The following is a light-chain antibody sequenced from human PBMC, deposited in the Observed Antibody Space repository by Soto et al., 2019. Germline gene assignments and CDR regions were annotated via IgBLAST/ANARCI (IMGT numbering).Light chain of an antibody. CDR1: QTVRSNY. CDR2: EAS. Sequence: ENVLTQSPGTLSLSPGERATLSCRASQTVRSNYLAWYQQKPGQTPRLLIYEASSRFTGIPDRFTGSGSGTDFTLTINRLEPEDFAVFYCQQYGDSPPEYTFGQGTKLEIK. J-gene: IGKJ2*01. CDR3: QQYGDSPPEYT. V-gene: IGKV3-20*01.